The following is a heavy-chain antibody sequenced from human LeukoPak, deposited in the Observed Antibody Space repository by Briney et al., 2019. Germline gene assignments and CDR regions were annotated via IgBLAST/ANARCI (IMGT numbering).Heavy chain of an antibody. D-gene: IGHD3-3*01. Sequence: QAGGSLRLSCAASGFTFSSYWMSWVRQAPGKGLEWVANIKQDGSEKYYVDSVKGRFTISRDNAKNSLYLQMNSLRAEDTAVYYCARDQPIRYYDFWSGDCYYGMDVWGQGTTVTVSS. J-gene: IGHJ6*02. CDR2: IKQDGSEK. CDR3: ARDQPIRYYDFWSGDCYYGMDV. V-gene: IGHV3-7*01. CDR1: GFTFSSYW.